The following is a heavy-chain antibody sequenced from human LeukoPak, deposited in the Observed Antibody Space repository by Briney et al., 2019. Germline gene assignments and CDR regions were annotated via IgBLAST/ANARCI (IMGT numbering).Heavy chain of an antibody. CDR2: ISYDGSNK. Sequence: GRSLRLSCAASGFTFSSYAMRWVRQAPGKGLEWVAVISYDGSNKYYADSVKGRFTISRDNSKNTLYLQMNSLRAEDTAVYYCASCYDFWSGYYTSLGDYWGQGTLVTVSS. CDR1: GFTFSSYA. J-gene: IGHJ4*02. V-gene: IGHV3-30-3*01. D-gene: IGHD3-3*01. CDR3: ASCYDFWSGYYTSLGDY.